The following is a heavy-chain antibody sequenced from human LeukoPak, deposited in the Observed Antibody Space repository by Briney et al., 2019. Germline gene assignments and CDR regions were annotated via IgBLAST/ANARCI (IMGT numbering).Heavy chain of an antibody. J-gene: IGHJ5*02. D-gene: IGHD3-3*01. Sequence: SVKVSCKASGYTFTSYAISWVRQAPGQGLEWMGGIIPIFGTANYAQKFQGRVTITADESTSTAYMELSSLRSEDTAVYYCARDGRYDFWSGPNWFDPWGQGTLVTVSS. V-gene: IGHV1-69*13. CDR1: GYTFTSYA. CDR3: ARDGRYDFWSGPNWFDP. CDR2: IIPIFGTA.